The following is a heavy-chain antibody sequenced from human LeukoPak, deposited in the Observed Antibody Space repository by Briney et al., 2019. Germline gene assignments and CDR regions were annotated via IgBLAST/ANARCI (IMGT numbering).Heavy chain of an antibody. V-gene: IGHV4-59*01. D-gene: IGHD3-10*01. J-gene: IGHJ3*02. CDR1: GGSISSYY. CDR3: AREESSGRNAFDI. CDR2: IYYSGST. Sequence: SETLSLTCTVSGGSISSYYWSWLRQPPGKGLEWIGYIYYSGSTNYNPSLKSRVTISVDTSKNQFSLKLSSVTAADTAVYYCAREESSGRNAFDIWGQGTMVTVSS.